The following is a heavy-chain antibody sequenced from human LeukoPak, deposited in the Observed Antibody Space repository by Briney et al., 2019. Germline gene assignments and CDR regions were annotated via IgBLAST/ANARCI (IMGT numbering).Heavy chain of an antibody. J-gene: IGHJ5*02. V-gene: IGHV4-34*01. CDR2: INHSGST. CDR3: ARGRHMIGRIWFDP. CDR1: GGSFSGYY. Sequence: SETLSLTCAVYGGSFSGYYWSWIRQPPGKGLEWIGEINHSGSTNYNPSLKSRGTISVDTSKNQLSLKLSSVSAADTAVYYCARGRHMIGRIWFDPWGQGTLVTVSS. D-gene: IGHD3-22*01.